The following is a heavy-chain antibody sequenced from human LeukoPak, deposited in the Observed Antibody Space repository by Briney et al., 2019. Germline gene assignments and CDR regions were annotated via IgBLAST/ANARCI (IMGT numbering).Heavy chain of an antibody. CDR1: GVSFSGYY. V-gene: IGHV4-34*01. Sequence: SETLSLTCAVYGVSFSGYYWSCIRHPPAKGLECIGEINHSGSTNYNPSLKSRVTITVDTSKNQFSLKLSSVSAAATAVYYCAREVRDGAKGMDVWGQGTTVTVSS. D-gene: IGHD4/OR15-4a*01. J-gene: IGHJ6*02. CDR3: AREVRDGAKGMDV. CDR2: INHSGST.